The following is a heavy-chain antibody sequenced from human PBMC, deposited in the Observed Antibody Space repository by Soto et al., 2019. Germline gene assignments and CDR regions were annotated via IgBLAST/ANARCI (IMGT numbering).Heavy chain of an antibody. V-gene: IGHV1-18*01. CDR3: ARSGMTTVTTKYFLH. CDR1: GYTFTNYG. D-gene: IGHD4-17*01. CDR2: ISAYNDNT. J-gene: IGHJ1*01. Sequence: QVQLVQSGAEVKKPGASVKVSCKASGYTFTNYGISWVRQAPGQGLEWMGWISAYNDNTNYAQKLQGRVTMTTDTSTSTAYMELRSLSSDDTAVYYCARSGMTTVTTKYFLHWGQGTLVTVSS.